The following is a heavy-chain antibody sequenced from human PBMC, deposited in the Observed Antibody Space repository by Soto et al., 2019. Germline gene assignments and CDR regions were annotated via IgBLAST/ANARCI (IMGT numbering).Heavy chain of an antibody. V-gene: IGHV4-4*02. CDR1: GGSISSSNW. CDR2: IYHSGST. CDR3: ASVRGGYYYAMDV. Sequence: QVQLQESGPGLVKPSGTLSLTCAVSGGSISSSNWWSWVRQPPGKGLEWIGEIYHSGSTNYNPSLRSRVTISVDKSKHQFPLKLSSVTAADTAVYYCASVRGGYYYAMDVWGQGTTVTVSS. J-gene: IGHJ6*02. D-gene: IGHD3-10*02.